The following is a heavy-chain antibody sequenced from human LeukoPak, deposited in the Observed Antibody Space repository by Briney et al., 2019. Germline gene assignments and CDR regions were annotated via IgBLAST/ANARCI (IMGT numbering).Heavy chain of an antibody. J-gene: IGHJ6*02. CDR1: GGSISSGGYY. Sequence: SETLSLTCTVSGGSISSGGYYWSWIRQHPGKGLEWIGYIYYSGSTYYNPSLKSRVTISVDTSKNQFSLKLSSVTAADTAVYYCARLRFLEGMDVWGQGTTVTVSS. CDR2: IYYSGST. V-gene: IGHV4-31*03. D-gene: IGHD3-3*01. CDR3: ARLRFLEGMDV.